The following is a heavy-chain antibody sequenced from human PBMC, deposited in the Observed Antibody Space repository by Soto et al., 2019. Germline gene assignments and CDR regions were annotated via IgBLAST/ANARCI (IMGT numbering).Heavy chain of an antibody. J-gene: IGHJ4*02. CDR1: GFIFSSYD. D-gene: IGHD3-3*01. Sequence: EVQLLESGGGLVQPGGSLRLSCAASGFIFSSYDMSWVRQAPGKGLEWVSAISGSATITYYADSVKRRFTISRDNSKNTLYLQMNSLRAEDTAVYYCAKDGHDFWSGYTRLDYWGQGTLVTVSS. V-gene: IGHV3-23*01. CDR3: AKDGHDFWSGYTRLDY. CDR2: ISGSATIT.